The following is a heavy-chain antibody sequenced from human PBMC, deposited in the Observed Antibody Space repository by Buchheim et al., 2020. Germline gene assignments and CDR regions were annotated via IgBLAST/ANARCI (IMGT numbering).Heavy chain of an antibody. J-gene: IGHJ4*02. CDR2: ITGAGYI. V-gene: IGHV3-21*04. CDR1: GFTFNVFT. CDR3: ARDQGSSSWYVQGRYFDY. Sequence: EVQLMESGGGLVKPGGSLRLSCAASGFTFNVFTMNWVRQAPGKGLEWVSSITGAGYIYYAESVKGRFTISRDTAKNSLYLQMNSLRAEDTAVYYCARDQGSSSWYVQGRYFDYWGQGTL. D-gene: IGHD6-13*01.